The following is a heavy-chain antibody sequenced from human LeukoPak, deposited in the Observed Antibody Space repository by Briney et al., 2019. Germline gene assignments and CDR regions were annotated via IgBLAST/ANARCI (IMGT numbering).Heavy chain of an antibody. CDR1: GFTFSNAW. D-gene: IGHD3-10*01. J-gene: IGHJ4*02. V-gene: IGHV3-15*01. CDR3: TTDYGSGSYHYFNY. Sequence: PGGSLRLSCAASGFTFSNAWMSWVRQAPNKRLEWVGRSKTKTDGGTTDYAAPVKGRFTISRDDSKDTLYLQMNSLKSEDTAVYYCTTDYGSGSYHYFNYWGQGTLVTVSS. CDR2: SKTKTDGGTT.